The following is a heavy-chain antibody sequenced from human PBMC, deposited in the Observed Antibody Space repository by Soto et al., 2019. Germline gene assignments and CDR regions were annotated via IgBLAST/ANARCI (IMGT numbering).Heavy chain of an antibody. V-gene: IGHV3-23*01. CDR2: ISGSGGST. CDR1: GFTFSSYA. J-gene: IGHJ6*02. Sequence: SLRLSCAASGFTFSSYAMSWVRQAPGKGLEWVSAISGSGGSTYYADSVKGRFTISRDNSKNTLYLQMNSLRAEDTAVYYCARDGGYDFWSGSATYYYYYGMDVWGQGTTVTVSS. D-gene: IGHD3-3*01. CDR3: ARDGGYDFWSGSATYYYYYGMDV.